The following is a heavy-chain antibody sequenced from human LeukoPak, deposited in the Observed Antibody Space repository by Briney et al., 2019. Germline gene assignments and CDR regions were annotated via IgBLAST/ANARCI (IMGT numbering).Heavy chain of an antibody. CDR2: INPNSGGT. CDR3: ARDFRFYGSGSFVIDY. D-gene: IGHD3-10*01. Sequence: ASVKVSCKASGYTFTGYYMHWVRQVPGQGLEWMGWINPNSGGTNYAQKFQGRVTMTRDTSISTAYMELSRLRSDDTAVYYCARDFRFYGSGSFVIDYWGQGTLVTVSS. V-gene: IGHV1-2*02. J-gene: IGHJ4*02. CDR1: GYTFTGYY.